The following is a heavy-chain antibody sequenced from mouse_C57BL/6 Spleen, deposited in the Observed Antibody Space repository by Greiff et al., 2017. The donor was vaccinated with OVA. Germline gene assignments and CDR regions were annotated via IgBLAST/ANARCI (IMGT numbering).Heavy chain of an antibody. V-gene: IGHV14-2*01. Sequence: EVHLVESGAELVKPGASVKLSCTASGFNIKDYYMHWVKQRTEQGLEWIGRIDPEDGETKYAPKFQGKATITADTSSNTAYLQLSSLTSEDTAVYYCARGMDYGSTLYWYFDVWGTGTTVTVSS. CDR3: ARGMDYGSTLYWYFDV. CDR2: IDPEDGET. CDR1: GFNIKDYY. D-gene: IGHD1-1*01. J-gene: IGHJ1*03.